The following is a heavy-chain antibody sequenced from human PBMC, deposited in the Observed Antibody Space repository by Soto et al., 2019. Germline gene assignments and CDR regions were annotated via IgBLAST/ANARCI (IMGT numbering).Heavy chain of an antibody. CDR1: GGTFSTYS. CDR3: ARGGQHPKPSYYYNIDV. D-gene: IGHD6-13*01. CDR2: SIPIFGTA. V-gene: IGHV1-69*13. Sequence: SVKVSGKASGGTFSTYSISWVRQAPGQGLEWMGGSIPIFGTANYAQKFQGRVTITADESTSTAYMELSSLRSEDTAVYYCARGGQHPKPSYYYNIDVWGQGTTVTVSS. J-gene: IGHJ6*02.